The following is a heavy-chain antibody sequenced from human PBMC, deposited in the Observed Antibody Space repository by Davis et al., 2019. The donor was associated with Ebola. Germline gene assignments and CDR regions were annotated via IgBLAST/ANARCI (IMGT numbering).Heavy chain of an antibody. J-gene: IGHJ6*02. V-gene: IGHV3-15*01. Sequence: ESLKISCAASGFTFSSYAMSWVRQAPGKGLEWVGRIKTNADGGTAAYAAPVKGRFTISRGDAEQTLYLEMNSLKTEDTAVYYCTTDPGMMITFGGVVNHYGMDVWGQGTTVTVSS. D-gene: IGHD3-16*01. CDR1: GFTFSSYA. CDR3: TTDPGMMITFGGVVNHYGMDV. CDR2: IKTNADGGTA.